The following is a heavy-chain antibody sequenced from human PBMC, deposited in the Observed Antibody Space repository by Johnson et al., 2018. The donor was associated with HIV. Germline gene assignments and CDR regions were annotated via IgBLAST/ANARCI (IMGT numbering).Heavy chain of an antibody. J-gene: IGHJ3*02. D-gene: IGHD3-10*01. CDR3: AREGQEFNDAFDI. CDR2: ISTSGSTK. V-gene: IGHV3-11*04. Sequence: QVQLVESGGGLVKPGGSLRLSCEASGFRFSDHYMSWIRQAPGKGLEWISYISTSGSTKYYADSVKGRFTISRDNAKNSLYLQMNSLRAEDTAVYYCAREGQEFNDAFDIWGKGTMVTVSS. CDR1: GFRFSDHY.